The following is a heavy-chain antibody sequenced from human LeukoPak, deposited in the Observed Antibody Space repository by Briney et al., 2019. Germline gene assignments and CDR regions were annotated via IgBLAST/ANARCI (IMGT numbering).Heavy chain of an antibody. CDR2: IYHSGST. CDR3: AYGSLFDY. Sequence: SETLSLTCTVSGYSISSGYYWGWIRQPPGKGLEWIGYIYHSGSTYYNPSLKSRVTLSVDTSKNQFFLKLSSVTAADTAVYYCAYGSLFDYWGQGILVTVSS. J-gene: IGHJ4*02. D-gene: IGHD3-10*01. V-gene: IGHV4-38-2*02. CDR1: GYSISSGYY.